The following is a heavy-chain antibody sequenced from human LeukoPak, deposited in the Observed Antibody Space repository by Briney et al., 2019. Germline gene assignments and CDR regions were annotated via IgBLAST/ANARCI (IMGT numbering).Heavy chain of an antibody. CDR1: GFTFSSYA. CDR3: AKEGAYYDSSGYPYYFDY. D-gene: IGHD3-22*01. CDR2: ISGSGGST. J-gene: IGHJ4*02. V-gene: IGHV3-23*01. Sequence: GGSLRLSCAASGFTFSSYAMSWVRQAPGKGLEWVSAISGSGGSTYYADSVKGRFTISRDNSKNTLYLQMHSLRAEDTAVYYCAKEGAYYDSSGYPYYFDYWGQGTLVTVSS.